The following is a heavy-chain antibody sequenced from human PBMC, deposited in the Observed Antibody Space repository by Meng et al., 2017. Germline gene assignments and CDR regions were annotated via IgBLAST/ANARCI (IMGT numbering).Heavy chain of an antibody. V-gene: IGHV3-53*02. CDR2: IYSGGST. CDR1: GFSVTTSY. D-gene: IGHD6-19*01. CDR3: ARDSSSGWYHNY. Sequence: GQLGGTGGGLIRPGGPLRLSCTASGFSVTTSYMSWVRQAPGKGLEWVSVIYSGGSTYYADSVKGRFSISRDNSKNTLYLQMNSLRAEDTAVYFCARDSSSGWYHNYWGQGTLVTVSS. J-gene: IGHJ4*02.